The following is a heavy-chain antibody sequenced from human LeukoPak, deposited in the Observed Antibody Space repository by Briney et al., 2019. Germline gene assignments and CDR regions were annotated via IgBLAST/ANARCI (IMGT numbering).Heavy chain of an antibody. D-gene: IGHD3-22*01. CDR2: INDSGNT. J-gene: IGHJ4*02. CDR1: GGSISNYA. CDR3: AGFPPGSLDSSGQYYEFIY. Sequence: SETLSLTCTVSGGSISNYAWSWIRQPPGKGLEWIGYINDSGNTKYNPSLESRVTISVDTSKNQFSLKVTSLTPADTAVYYCAGFPPGSLDSSGQYYEFIYWGQGTVVTVSS. V-gene: IGHV4-59*01.